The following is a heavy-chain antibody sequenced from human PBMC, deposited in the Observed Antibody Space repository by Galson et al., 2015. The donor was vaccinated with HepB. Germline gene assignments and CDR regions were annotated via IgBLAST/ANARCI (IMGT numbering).Heavy chain of an antibody. CDR1: GFTFDDYT. CDR2: ISWDGGST. D-gene: IGHD2-15*01. J-gene: IGHJ4*02. V-gene: IGHV3-43*01. Sequence: SLRLSCAASGFTFDDYTMHWVRQAPGKGLEWVSLISWDGGSTYYADSVKGRFTISRDNSKNSLYLQMNSLRTEDTALYYCAKDALVLPEALPLNDLGYCSGGSCYSSGFDYWGQGTLVTVSS. CDR3: AKDALVLPEALPLNDLGYCSGGSCYSSGFDY.